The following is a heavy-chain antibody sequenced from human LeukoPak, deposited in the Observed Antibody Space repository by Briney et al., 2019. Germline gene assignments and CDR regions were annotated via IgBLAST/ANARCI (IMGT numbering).Heavy chain of an antibody. Sequence: GLSLKISCKGSGYSFTNYWIAWVRQMPGKGLEWMGIIYPGDSDTRYSPSFQGQVTISADKSFSTACLQWSSLKASDSAMYYCARQDGSAWYYFDYWAQGTLVTVSS. V-gene: IGHV5-51*01. CDR3: ARQDGSAWYYFDY. D-gene: IGHD6-19*01. J-gene: IGHJ4*02. CDR1: GYSFTNYW. CDR2: IYPGDSDT.